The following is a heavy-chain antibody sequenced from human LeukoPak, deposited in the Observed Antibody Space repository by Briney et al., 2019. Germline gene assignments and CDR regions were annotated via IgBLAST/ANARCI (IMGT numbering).Heavy chain of an antibody. D-gene: IGHD1-26*01. CDR2: IFYSGST. J-gene: IGHJ4*02. CDR3: ARWSGSYLHYFDY. V-gene: IGHV4-39*07. CDR1: GGSISSSSYY. Sequence: SETLSLTCTVSGGSISSSSYYWGWIRQPPGKGLEWIGNIFYSGSTYYNPSLKSRVTISVDTSRDQFSLKLSSVTAADTAVYYCARWSGSYLHYFDYWGQGTLVTVSS.